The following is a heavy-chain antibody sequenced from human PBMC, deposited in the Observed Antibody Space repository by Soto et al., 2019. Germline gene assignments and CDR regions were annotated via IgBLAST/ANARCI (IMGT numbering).Heavy chain of an antibody. CDR2: IYPSGGEI. D-gene: IGHD6-19*01. CDR3: VKGGWGYN. V-gene: IGHV3-23*01. CDR1: GFNFSSYG. Sequence: EVQLLESGGGLVQPGESLRLSCAASGFNFSSYGMTWVRQAPGRGLEWVSAIYPSGGEIYYAAAVMGRFTISRDDSRGSVSLQMDSLRGEYTATYYCVKGGWGYNWGPGTLVTVSS. J-gene: IGHJ1*01.